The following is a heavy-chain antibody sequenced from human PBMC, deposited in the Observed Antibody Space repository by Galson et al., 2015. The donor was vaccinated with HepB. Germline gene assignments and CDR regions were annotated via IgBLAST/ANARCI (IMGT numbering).Heavy chain of an antibody. CDR1: GYTFTSYD. V-gene: IGHV1-8*01. J-gene: IGHJ6*02. CDR2: MNPNSGNT. CDR3: ARGFLEWLLMGSYYYYGMDV. Sequence: SVKVSCKASGYTFTSYDINWVRQATGQGLEWMGWMNPNSGNTGYAQKFQGRVTMTRNTSISTAYMELSSLRSEDTAVYYCARGFLEWLLMGSYYYYGMDVWGQGTTVTVSS. D-gene: IGHD3-3*01.